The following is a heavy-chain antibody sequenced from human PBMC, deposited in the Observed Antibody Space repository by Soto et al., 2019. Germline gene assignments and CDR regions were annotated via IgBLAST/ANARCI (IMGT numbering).Heavy chain of an antibody. Sequence: TGGSLRLSCAASGFTFSSYWMHWVRQAPGKGLVWVSRINSDGSSTSYADSVEGRFTISRDNAKNTLYLQMNSLRAEDTAIYYCARVQLRSTGWYPWGQGTLVTVSS. D-gene: IGHD6-19*01. CDR3: ARVQLRSTGWYP. V-gene: IGHV3-74*01. CDR2: INSDGSST. CDR1: GFTFSSYW. J-gene: IGHJ5*02.